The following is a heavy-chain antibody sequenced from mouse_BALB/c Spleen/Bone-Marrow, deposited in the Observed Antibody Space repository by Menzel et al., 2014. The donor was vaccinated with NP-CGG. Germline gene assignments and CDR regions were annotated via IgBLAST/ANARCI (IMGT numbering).Heavy chain of an antibody. CDR1: GFTFSDFY. Sequence: EVNVVDSGGGLVQPGDSLRLSCATSGFTFSDFYMEWVRQPPGKRLGWIAASRNKAKHYTTEYSASVKGRFIVSRDTSQSILYLQMNALRAEDTAIYYCARDVGYGNYFVYWGQGTLVTVSA. D-gene: IGHD2-10*02. V-gene: IGHV7-1*02. J-gene: IGHJ3*01. CDR2: SRNKAKHYTT. CDR3: ARDVGYGNYFVY.